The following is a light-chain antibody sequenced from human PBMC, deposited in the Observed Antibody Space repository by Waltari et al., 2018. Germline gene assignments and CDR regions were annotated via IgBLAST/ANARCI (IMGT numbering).Light chain of an antibody. V-gene: IGLV1-51*01. J-gene: IGLJ2*01. CDR1: GHNIGNHL. Sequence: QSVLTQPPSVSAAAGQKVTISCSGSGHNIGNHLVSWYQQLPGPAPNLLIFDNNKRPSGIPDRFSGSKSGSSATLGIAGLQTWDEAEYYCGTWDSSLSVVFGGGTKLTVL. CDR3: GTWDSSLSVV. CDR2: DNN.